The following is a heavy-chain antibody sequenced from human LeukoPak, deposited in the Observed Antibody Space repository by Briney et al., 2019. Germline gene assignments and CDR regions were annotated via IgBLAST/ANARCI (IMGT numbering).Heavy chain of an antibody. CDR3: VKGSSHWRDYYYFDY. D-gene: IGHD5-12*01. CDR1: GFTFSNYA. Sequence: PGGSLRLSCAASGFTFSNYAVSWVRQAPGKGLAWVSAISDSGGSTQYADSVKGRFTISRDNSRNTLYLQMNSLTAEDTAVYYCVKGSSHWRDYYYFDYWGQGTLVTVSS. V-gene: IGHV3-23*01. J-gene: IGHJ4*02. CDR2: ISDSGGST.